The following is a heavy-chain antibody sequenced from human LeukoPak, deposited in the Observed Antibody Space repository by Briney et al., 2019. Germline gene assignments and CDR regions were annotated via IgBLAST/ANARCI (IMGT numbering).Heavy chain of an antibody. Sequence: SETLSLTCTVSGGSISSGSYYWSWIRQPAGTGLEWIGRIYTSGSTNYNPSLKSRVTISVDTSKNQLSLKLSSVTAADTAVYYCARECITMVRGVITAFDYWGQGTLVTVSS. D-gene: IGHD3-10*01. CDR1: GGSISSGSYY. V-gene: IGHV4-61*02. CDR2: IYTSGST. J-gene: IGHJ4*02. CDR3: ARECITMVRGVITAFDY.